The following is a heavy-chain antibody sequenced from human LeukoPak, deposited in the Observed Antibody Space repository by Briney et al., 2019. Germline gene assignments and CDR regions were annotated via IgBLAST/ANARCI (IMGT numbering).Heavy chain of an antibody. CDR2: INPNSGGA. CDR1: GYTFTGYY. CDR3: AGVCSSTSCYTASDAFDI. D-gene: IGHD2-2*02. J-gene: IGHJ3*02. Sequence: ASVKVSCKASGYTFTGYYMHWVRQAPGQGLEWMGWINPNSGGANYAQKFQGRVTMTRDTSISTAYMELSRRRSDDTAVYYCAGVCSSTSCYTASDAFDIWGQGTMVTVSS. V-gene: IGHV1-2*02.